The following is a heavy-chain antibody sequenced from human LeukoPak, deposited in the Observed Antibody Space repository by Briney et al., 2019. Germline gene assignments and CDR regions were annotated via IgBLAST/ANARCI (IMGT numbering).Heavy chain of an antibody. CDR1: GYTFTSYG. CDR3: ARVVVVLRFLEWTPGNYGMDV. J-gene: IGHJ6*02. D-gene: IGHD3-3*01. V-gene: IGHV1-18*01. CDR2: ISAYNGNT. Sequence: ASVKVSCKASGYTFTSYGISWARQAPGQGLEWVGWISAYNGNTNYAQKLQGRVTMTTDTSTSTAYMELRSLRSDATAVYYCARVVVVLRFLEWTPGNYGMDVWGQGTTVTVSS.